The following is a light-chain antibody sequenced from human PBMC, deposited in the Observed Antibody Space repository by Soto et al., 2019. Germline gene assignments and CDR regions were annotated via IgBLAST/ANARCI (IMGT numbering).Light chain of an antibody. CDR1: QSIGLA. CDR3: QQRSNWIT. V-gene: IGKV3-11*01. J-gene: IGKJ5*01. Sequence: EIVLTQSPATLSLSPGERATLSCRASQSIGLAIAWYQHKPGQAPRLLIFDASTRATGIPARFSGSGSETDFTLTISSLQSEDFAIYYCQQRSNWITCGQGTRREIK. CDR2: DAS.